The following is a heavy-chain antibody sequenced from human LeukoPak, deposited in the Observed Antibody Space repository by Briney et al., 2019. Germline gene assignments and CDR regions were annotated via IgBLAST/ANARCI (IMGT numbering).Heavy chain of an antibody. D-gene: IGHD6-19*01. CDR2: IIPLLGTA. CDR1: GGTFSSYA. J-gene: IGHJ4*02. CDR3: ARSSYHLRYSSGWYY. Sequence: GASVNVSCKASGGTFSSYAISWVRQAPGQGLEWMGGIIPLLGTANYAQKFQGRVTITADDSTSTAYMELSSLRSEDTAVYYCARSSYHLRYSSGWYYWGQGTLVTVSS. V-gene: IGHV1-69*01.